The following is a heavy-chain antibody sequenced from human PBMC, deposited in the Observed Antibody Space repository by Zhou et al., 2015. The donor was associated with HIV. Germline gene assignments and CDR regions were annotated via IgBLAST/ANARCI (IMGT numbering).Heavy chain of an antibody. Sequence: QVQLVESGGNMVRPGGSLRLSCATSGFTFSDYYMNWIRQAPGKGLEWISYISSSGDTIYYADSVKGRFTISRDNAKNSLYLQMNSLRADDTAVYYCARDSHSGFDYWGQGTLVTVSS. J-gene: IGHJ4*02. D-gene: IGHD3-10*01. CDR3: ARDSHSGFDY. V-gene: IGHV3-11*01. CDR2: ISSSGDTI. CDR1: GFTFSDYY.